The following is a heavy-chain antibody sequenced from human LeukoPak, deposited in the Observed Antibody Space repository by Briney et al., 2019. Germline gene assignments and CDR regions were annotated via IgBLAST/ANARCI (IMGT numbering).Heavy chain of an antibody. J-gene: IGHJ4*02. Sequence: GGSLRLSCAASGFRFSDYYMSWIREAPGKGLEWVSYISRGGNTIYYADSVKGRFTISRDNAKNFLYLQMDSLRAEDTAMYYCAGKSGVSGFFDSWGQGTLVTVSS. CDR3: AGKSGVSGFFDS. D-gene: IGHD5/OR15-5a*01. V-gene: IGHV3-11*01. CDR1: GFRFSDYY. CDR2: ISRGGNTI.